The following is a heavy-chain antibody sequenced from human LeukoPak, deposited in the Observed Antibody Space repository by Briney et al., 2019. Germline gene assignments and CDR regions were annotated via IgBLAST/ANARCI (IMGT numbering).Heavy chain of an antibody. Sequence: QPGRSLRLSCAASGFTFSSFGMHCVCQAPGKGLWWVAVISFDGSNTYYADSVKGRFTIHRSKYKHTLYVQIDRLNVDDAAVYYCAKRRPYGSGMLSSYMDVWGQGTTVTVSS. CDR2: ISFDGSNT. CDR3: AKRRPYGSGMLSSYMDV. D-gene: IGHD3-10*01. V-gene: IGHV3-30*18. J-gene: IGHJ6*02. CDR1: GFTFSSFG.